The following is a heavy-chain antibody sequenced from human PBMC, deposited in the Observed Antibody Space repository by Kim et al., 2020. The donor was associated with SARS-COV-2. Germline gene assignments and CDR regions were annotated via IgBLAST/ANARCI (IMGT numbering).Heavy chain of an antibody. V-gene: IGHV1-58*02. Sequence: SVKVSCKASGFTFTSSAMQWVRQARGQRLEWIGWIVVGSGNTNYAQKFQERVTITRDMSTSTAYMELSSLRSEDTAVYYCAGYVGTAATFYYYYGMDVWGQGTTVTVSS. D-gene: IGHD6-13*01. CDR1: GFTFTSSA. CDR3: AGYVGTAATFYYYYGMDV. CDR2: IVVGSGNT. J-gene: IGHJ6*02.